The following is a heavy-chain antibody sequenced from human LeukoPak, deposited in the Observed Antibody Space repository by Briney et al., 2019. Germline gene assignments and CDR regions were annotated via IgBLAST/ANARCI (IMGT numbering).Heavy chain of an antibody. J-gene: IGHJ4*02. CDR2: IKQDGSEK. CDR3: AREVVVVAATYFDY. D-gene: IGHD2-15*01. V-gene: IGHV3-7*01. Sequence: GGSLRLSCAAPGFTFSSYWMSWVRQAPGKGLEWVANIKQDGSEKYYVDSVKGRFTISRDNAKNSLYLQMNSLRAEDTAVYYCAREVVVVAATYFDYWGQGTLVTVSS. CDR1: GFTFSSYW.